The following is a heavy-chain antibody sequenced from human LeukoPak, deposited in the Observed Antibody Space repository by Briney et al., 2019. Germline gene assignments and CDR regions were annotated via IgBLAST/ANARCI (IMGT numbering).Heavy chain of an antibody. D-gene: IGHD6-6*01. V-gene: IGHV4-61*02. CDR1: GGSISSGSYY. CDR2: IYTSGST. J-gene: IGHJ4*02. CDR3: ARESIAARRGSFDY. Sequence: PSETLSLTCTVSGGSISSGSYYWSWIRQPAGKELEWIGRIYTSGSTNYNPSLKSRVTISVDTSKNQFSLKLSSVTAADTAVYYCARESIAARRGSFDYWGQGTLVTVSS.